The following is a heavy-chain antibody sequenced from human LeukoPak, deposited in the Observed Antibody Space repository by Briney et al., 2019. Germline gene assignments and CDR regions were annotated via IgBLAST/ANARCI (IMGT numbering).Heavy chain of an antibody. CDR1: GFTLREYS. V-gene: IGHV3-21*01. Sequence: GGSLRLSCTVSGFTLREYSMNWVRQAPGKGLEWVSSISTGCDYIYYAAAVKGRFTVSRDNAKNSLSLQMNSLTAEDTAVYYCARLIGGYYGLGTYWSLDSWGQGTLVTVSS. CDR3: ARLIGGYYGLGTYWSLDS. J-gene: IGHJ4*02. D-gene: IGHD3-10*01. CDR2: ISTGCDYI.